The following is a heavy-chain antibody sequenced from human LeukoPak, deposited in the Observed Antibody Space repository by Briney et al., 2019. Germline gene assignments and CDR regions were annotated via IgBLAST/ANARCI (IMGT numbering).Heavy chain of an antibody. CDR1: GFTFSTYV. Sequence: GGSLRLSCSVSGFTFSTYVMRWVRQAPGKGLEYVSAISSNGDNTYYADSVKGRFTISRDNSKNTLYLQLSSLRADDTAVYYCVRGTGYWGQGTLVTVSS. CDR2: ISSNGDNT. J-gene: IGHJ4*02. V-gene: IGHV3-64D*06. CDR3: VRGTGY.